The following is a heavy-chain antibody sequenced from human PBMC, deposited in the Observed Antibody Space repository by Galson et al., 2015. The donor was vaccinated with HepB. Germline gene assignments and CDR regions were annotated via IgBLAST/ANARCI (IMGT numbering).Heavy chain of an antibody. V-gene: IGHV1-2*06. D-gene: IGHD1-20*01. CDR2: INPKSGGT. Sequence: SVKVSCKAYGYTFTGYYMHWVRQAPGQGLQWMGRINPKSGGTKYTQKFQGRVAVTRDTSINTVYMELSRLNSDDTAVYYCARGSRSTWTDLRRYWYCDFWGRGTLVTVSS. CDR3: ARGSRSTWTDLRRYWYCDF. J-gene: IGHJ2*01. CDR1: GYTFTGYY.